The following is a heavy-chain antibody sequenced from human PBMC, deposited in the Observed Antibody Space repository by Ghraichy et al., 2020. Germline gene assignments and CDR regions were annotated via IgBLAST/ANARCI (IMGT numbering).Heavy chain of an antibody. D-gene: IGHD3-22*01. J-gene: IGHJ4*02. CDR2: ISYDGSNK. CDR3: AKDLGYYYSAGDY. V-gene: IGHV3-30*18. Sequence: GGSLRLSCAASGFTFSSYGMHWVRQAPGKGLEWVAVISYDGSNKYYADSVKGRFTISRDNSKNTLYLQMNSLRAEDTAVYYCAKDLGYYYSAGDYWGQGTLVTVSS. CDR1: GFTFSSYG.